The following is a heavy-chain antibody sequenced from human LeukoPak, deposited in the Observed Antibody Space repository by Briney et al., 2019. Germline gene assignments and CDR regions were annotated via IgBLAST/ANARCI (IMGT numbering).Heavy chain of an antibody. Sequence: PGGSLRLSCTASGFTFSDHYMSWFRLSPGKGLEWVANMDPSGSQKRYVDSVKGRFTISKDNPGTSLYLEMYSLRAEDTAIYYCAIWTSGNYWGQGTLVTVSS. CDR2: MDPSGSQK. J-gene: IGHJ4*02. V-gene: IGHV3-7*01. CDR1: GFTFSDHY. D-gene: IGHD1-1*01. CDR3: AIWTSGNY.